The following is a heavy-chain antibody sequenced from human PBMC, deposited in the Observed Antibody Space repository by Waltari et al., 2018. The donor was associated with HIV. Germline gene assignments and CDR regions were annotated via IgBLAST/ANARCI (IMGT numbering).Heavy chain of an antibody. D-gene: IGHD6-25*01. V-gene: IGHV4-4*02. J-gene: IGHJ2*01. Sequence: GSLSLTCDVSGGSVSSNNWWTWVRQSPGNGLEWIGEVHHSGKTTYNPSLKSRVSMSVDKSKNVFSLKVTSVTAADTAVYYCARLNRLEGGQRAKEYFDLWGRGTLVAVSS. CDR1: GGSVSSNNW. CDR3: ARLNRLEGGQRAKEYFDL. CDR2: VHHSGKT.